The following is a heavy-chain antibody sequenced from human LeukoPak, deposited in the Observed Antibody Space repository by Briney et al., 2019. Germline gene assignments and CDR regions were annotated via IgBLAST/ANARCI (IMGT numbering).Heavy chain of an antibody. J-gene: IGHJ6*03. V-gene: IGHV4-39*01. CDR2: LFDTGST. CDR3: VRHRGFLYYMDV. CDR1: GGSIGQSTYY. Sequence: PSETLSLTCTVSGGSIGQSTYYWGWIRQSPGKGLEWIATLFDTGSTYYNPSLKSRTTIYADTSKSHFSLKVSSVTAADTAVYYWVRHRGFLYYMDVWGRGTTVTVSS. D-gene: IGHD3-10*01.